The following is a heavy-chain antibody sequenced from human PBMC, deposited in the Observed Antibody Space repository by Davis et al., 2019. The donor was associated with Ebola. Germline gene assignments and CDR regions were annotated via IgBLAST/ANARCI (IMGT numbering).Heavy chain of an antibody. Sequence: PGGSLRLSCAASGFTFSSYAMSWVRQAPGKGLEWVSGISGSGGNTNYADSVKGRFAISRDNFKNTLYLQMNSLRAEDTALYYCAKDGGNYPYWYFDLWGRGTLVTVSS. D-gene: IGHD1-7*01. CDR1: GFTFSSYA. V-gene: IGHV3-23*01. J-gene: IGHJ2*01. CDR3: AKDGGNYPYWYFDL. CDR2: ISGSGGNT.